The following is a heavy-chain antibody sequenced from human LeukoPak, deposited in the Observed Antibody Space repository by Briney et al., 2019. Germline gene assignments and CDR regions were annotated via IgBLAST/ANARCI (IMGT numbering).Heavy chain of an antibody. V-gene: IGHV3-48*03. CDR2: ISSSDSTI. CDR1: GFTFSSYE. J-gene: IGHJ6*02. D-gene: IGHD3-10*01. Sequence: PGGSLRLSCAASGFTFSSYEMNWVRQAPGKGLEWVSYISSSDSTIYYADSVKGRFTISRDNAKNSLYLQMNSLRAEDTAVYYCASESITMVRGVIHYYGMDVWGQGTTVTASS. CDR3: ASESITMVRGVIHYYGMDV.